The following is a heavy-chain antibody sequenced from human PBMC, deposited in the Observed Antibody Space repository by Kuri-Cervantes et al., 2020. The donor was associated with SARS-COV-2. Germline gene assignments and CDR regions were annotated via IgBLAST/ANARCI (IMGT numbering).Heavy chain of an antibody. CDR1: GYSFTSYW. Sequence: GESLKISRKGSGYSFTSYWIGWVRQAPGKGLEWVAVISYDGSNKYYADSVKGRFTISRDNSKNTLYLQMNSLRAEDTAVYYCAKDQKLKYPSLVDYWGQGTLVTVSS. CDR2: ISYDGSNK. D-gene: IGHD2-2*02. J-gene: IGHJ4*02. V-gene: IGHV3-30*18. CDR3: AKDQKLKYPSLVDY.